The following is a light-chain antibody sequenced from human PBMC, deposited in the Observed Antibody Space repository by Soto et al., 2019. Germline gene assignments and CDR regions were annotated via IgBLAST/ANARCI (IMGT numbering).Light chain of an antibody. V-gene: IGLV2-14*03. CDR2: EVS. CDR1: NSDVGAFNY. Sequence: QSVLTQPASVSGSPGQSIAITCTGTNSDVGAFNYVSWYQQHPDKAPKLIIYEVSNRPSGFSNRFSGSKSVNTATLTISGLQTEDEADYYCSSYTTSSTRVFGTGTKVTVL. CDR3: SSYTTSSTRV. J-gene: IGLJ1*01.